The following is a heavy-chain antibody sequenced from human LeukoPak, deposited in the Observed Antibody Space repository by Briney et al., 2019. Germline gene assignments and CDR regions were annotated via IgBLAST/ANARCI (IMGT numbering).Heavy chain of an antibody. CDR2: TYYSGST. D-gene: IGHD5-12*01. J-gene: IGHJ3*02. V-gene: IGHV4-59*01. CDR1: GGSISNYY. Sequence: SETLSLTCTVSGGSISNYYWSWIRQHPGKGLEWIGYTYYSGSTYYNPSLKSRVTISVDTSKNRFSLKLSSVTAADTAVYYCARDRYSGYDGFGAFDIWGQGTMVTVSS. CDR3: ARDRYSGYDGFGAFDI.